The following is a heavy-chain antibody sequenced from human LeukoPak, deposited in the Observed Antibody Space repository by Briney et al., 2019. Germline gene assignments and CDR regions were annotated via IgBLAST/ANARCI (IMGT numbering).Heavy chain of an antibody. CDR3: ARDSVLGYCSSTSCYTNWFVP. CDR2: INPNSGGT. V-gene: IGHV1-2*02. Sequence: GASVKVSCKASGYTFTGYYMHWVRQAPGQGLEWMGWINPNSGGTNYAQKFQGRVTMTRDTSISTAYMELSRLRSDDTAVYYCARDSVLGYCSSTSCYTNWFVPWGQGTLVTVSS. CDR1: GYTFTGYY. J-gene: IGHJ5*02. D-gene: IGHD2-2*02.